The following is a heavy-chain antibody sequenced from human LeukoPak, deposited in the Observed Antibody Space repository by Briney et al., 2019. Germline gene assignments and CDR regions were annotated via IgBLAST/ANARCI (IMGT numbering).Heavy chain of an antibody. CDR1: GYTFTGYY. J-gene: IGHJ4*02. CDR3: ARASAHVSGSSDFDY. Sequence: ASVKVSCKASGYTFTGYYMHWVRQAPGQGLEWMGWINPNSGGTNYAQKFQGRVTMTRDTSISTAYMELSRLRSDDTAVYYCARASAHVSGSSDFDYWGQGTLVTVSS. V-gene: IGHV1-2*02. CDR2: INPNSGGT. D-gene: IGHD1-26*01.